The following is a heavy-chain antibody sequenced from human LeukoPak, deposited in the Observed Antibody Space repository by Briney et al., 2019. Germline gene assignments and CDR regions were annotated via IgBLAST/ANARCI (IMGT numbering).Heavy chain of an antibody. V-gene: IGHV4-31*03. D-gene: IGHD6-6*01. CDR3: ARGPVSRGAARGRRNNWFDP. J-gene: IGHJ5*02. CDR1: GGSISSGGYY. CDR2: IYYSGST. Sequence: SETLSLTCTVSGGSISSGGYYWRWIRQHPGKGLEWIAYIYYSGSTYYNPSLKSRVTISVDTSKNQFSLKLSFVTAADTAVYYCARGPVSRGAARGRRNNWFDPWGQGTLVTVSS.